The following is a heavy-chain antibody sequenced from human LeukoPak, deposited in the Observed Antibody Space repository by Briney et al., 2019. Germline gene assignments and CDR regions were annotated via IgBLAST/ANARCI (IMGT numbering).Heavy chain of an antibody. CDR3: AKFGQLPHGYYYYYMDV. D-gene: IGHD6-6*01. Sequence: GGSLRLSCAASGFTFSSYGMHWVRQAPGKGLEWVAVIWYDGSNKYYADSVKGRFTISRDNSKNTLYLQMNSLRAEDTAVYYCAKFGQLPHGYYYYYMDVWGKGTTVTVSS. J-gene: IGHJ6*03. V-gene: IGHV3-33*06. CDR1: GFTFSSYG. CDR2: IWYDGSNK.